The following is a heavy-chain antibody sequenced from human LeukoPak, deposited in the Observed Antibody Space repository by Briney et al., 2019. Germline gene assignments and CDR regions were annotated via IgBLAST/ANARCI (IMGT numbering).Heavy chain of an antibody. CDR1: GFTFSSYG. J-gene: IGHJ4*02. CDR3: AKDPALPPWYCSGGSCYSGFEYE. D-gene: IGHD2-15*01. V-gene: IGHV3-30*18. CDR2: ISYDGSNK. Sequence: GGSLRLSCAASGFTFSSYGMHWVRQAPGKGLEWVAVISYDGSNKYYADSVKGRFTISRDNSKNTLYLQMNSLRAEDTAVYYCAKDPALPPWYCSGGSCYSGFEYEWGQGTLVTVSS.